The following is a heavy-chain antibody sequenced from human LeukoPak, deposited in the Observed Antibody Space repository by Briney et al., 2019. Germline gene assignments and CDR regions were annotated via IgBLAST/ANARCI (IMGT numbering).Heavy chain of an antibody. D-gene: IGHD6-19*01. Sequence: GGSLRLSCTASGFTFTTFGMHWLRQAPVKGLEWVALISSDGNSKYYADSVKGRFTISRDNSKNTLYLQIGSLTAEDTAVYYCATDGSGGYPGDYWGQGTLVTVSS. CDR2: ISSDGNSK. CDR3: ATDGSGGYPGDY. CDR1: GFTFTTFG. V-gene: IGHV3-33*01. J-gene: IGHJ4*02.